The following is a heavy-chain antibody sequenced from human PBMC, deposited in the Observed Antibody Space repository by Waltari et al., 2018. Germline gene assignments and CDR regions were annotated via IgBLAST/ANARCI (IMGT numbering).Heavy chain of an antibody. J-gene: IGHJ4*02. D-gene: IGHD3-10*01. V-gene: IGHV3-48*04. CDR3: ARIRGVSGSYYSDF. CDR2: ISPVGDTI. Sequence: EVQLVASGGGLVQPGGSLRLSCAVSGFPFRGYSLNWVRLAPGKGLEWVSYISPVGDTIYYADSVKGRFTISRDSARNSLYLQMNSLRAEDTAVYYCARIRGVSGSYYSDFWGQGTLVTVSS. CDR1: GFPFRGYS.